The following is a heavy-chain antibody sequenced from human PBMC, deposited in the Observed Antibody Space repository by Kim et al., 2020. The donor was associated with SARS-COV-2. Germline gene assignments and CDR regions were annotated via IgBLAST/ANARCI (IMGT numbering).Heavy chain of an antibody. CDR3: ANSGSYRQFDY. V-gene: IGHV3-23*01. Sequence: GGSLRLSCAASGFTFSSYAMSWVRQAPGKGLEWVSAISGSGGSTYYADSVKGRLTISRDNSKNTLYLQMNSLRAEDTAVYYCANSGSYRQFDYWGQGTLVTVSS. D-gene: IGHD1-26*01. CDR2: ISGSGGST. J-gene: IGHJ4*02. CDR1: GFTFSSYA.